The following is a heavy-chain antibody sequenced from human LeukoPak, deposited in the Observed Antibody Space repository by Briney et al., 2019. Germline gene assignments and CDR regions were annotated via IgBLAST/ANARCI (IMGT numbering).Heavy chain of an antibody. D-gene: IGHD6-19*01. Sequence: GGSLRLSCAASGFTFSSHGMSWVRQAPGKGLEWVSTISGSGDNTYYADSVKGRFTISRDNSKNTLYLQMNSLRAEDTAVYYCAKDFSSGWTTYWGQGTLVTVSS. J-gene: IGHJ4*02. CDR1: GFTFSSHG. V-gene: IGHV3-23*01. CDR2: ISGSGDNT. CDR3: AKDFSSGWTTY.